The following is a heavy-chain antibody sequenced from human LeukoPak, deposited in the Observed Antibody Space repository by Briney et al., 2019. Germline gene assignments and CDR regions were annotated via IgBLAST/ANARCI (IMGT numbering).Heavy chain of an antibody. D-gene: IGHD1-26*01. V-gene: IGHV4-61*02. Sequence: SETLSLTCTVSGGSISSGSYYWSWIRQPAGKGLEYIGRIYTSGSTSYNPSLRSRVTISVDTSKNQFSLKLSSVTAAETAVYSWARSPPQGSFGYGPWELPVSYFDYWGQGPLVTVSS. CDR3: ARSPPQGSFGYGPWELPVSYFDY. J-gene: IGHJ4*02. CDR1: GGSISSGSYY. CDR2: IYTSGST.